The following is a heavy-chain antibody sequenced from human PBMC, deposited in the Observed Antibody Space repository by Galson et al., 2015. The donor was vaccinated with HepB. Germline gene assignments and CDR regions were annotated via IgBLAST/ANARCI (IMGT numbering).Heavy chain of an antibody. Sequence: SLRLSCAASGFTFSSYAMHWVRQAPGKGLEWVAVISYDGSNKYYADSVKGRFTISRDNSKNTLYLQMNSPRAEDTAVYYCAREGVDDYVWGVPDYWGQGTLVTVSS. J-gene: IGHJ4*02. CDR3: AREGVDDYVWGVPDY. V-gene: IGHV3-30-3*01. D-gene: IGHD3-16*01. CDR1: GFTFSSYA. CDR2: ISYDGSNK.